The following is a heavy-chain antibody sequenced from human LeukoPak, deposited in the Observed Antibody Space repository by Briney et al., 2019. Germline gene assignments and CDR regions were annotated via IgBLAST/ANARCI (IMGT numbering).Heavy chain of an antibody. V-gene: IGHV1-69*05. CDR2: IIPIFGTA. Sequence: SVKVSCKAPGGTFSSYAISWVRQAPGQGLEWMGRIIPIFGTANYAQKFQGRVTITTDESTSTAYMELSSLRSEDTAVYYCARDTLTVVAVTYFDYWGQGTLVTVSS. J-gene: IGHJ4*02. CDR1: GGTFSSYA. D-gene: IGHD2-15*01. CDR3: ARDTLTVVAVTYFDY.